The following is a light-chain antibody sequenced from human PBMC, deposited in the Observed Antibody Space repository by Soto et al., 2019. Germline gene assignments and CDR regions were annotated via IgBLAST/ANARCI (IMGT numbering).Light chain of an antibody. V-gene: IGLV1-36*01. CDR3: SSWDGTRKGPV. J-gene: IGLJ2*01. CDR1: TSNIGSHA. CDR2: FNN. Sequence: QAVVTQPPSVSEAPSQTVTISCSGNTSNIGSHAVEWHQHFPGKSPNLLIYFNNLLASGVSDRFSGSKSGASASLAISGLRSEDEAVYFCSSWDGTRKGPVFGGGTKLTVL.